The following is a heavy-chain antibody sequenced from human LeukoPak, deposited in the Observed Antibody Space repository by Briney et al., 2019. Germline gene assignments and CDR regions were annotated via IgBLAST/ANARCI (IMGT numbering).Heavy chain of an antibody. CDR2: IKQDGSEK. J-gene: IGHJ4*02. Sequence: GGSLRLSCAASGFTFSSYWMSWVRQAPGKGLEWVANIKQDGSEKYYVDSVKGRFTISRDNAKNSLYLQMNSLRAEDTAVYYCAREATAAGHSGLFDYWGQGTLVTASS. V-gene: IGHV3-7*01. D-gene: IGHD6-13*01. CDR3: AREATAAGHSGLFDY. CDR1: GFTFSSYW.